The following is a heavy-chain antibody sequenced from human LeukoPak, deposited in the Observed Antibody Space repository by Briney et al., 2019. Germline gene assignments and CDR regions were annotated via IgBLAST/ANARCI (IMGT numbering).Heavy chain of an antibody. CDR3: ARLPGIAAAGSYNWFDP. Sequence: SETLSLTCTVSGYSISSSYYWGWIRPPPGKGLEWIGSIYYSGSTYYNPSLKSRVTISVDTSKNQFSLKLSSVTAADTAVYYCARLPGIAAAGSYNWFDPWGQGTLVTVSS. V-gene: IGHV4-39*01. D-gene: IGHD6-13*01. CDR1: GYSISSSYY. J-gene: IGHJ5*02. CDR2: IYYSGST.